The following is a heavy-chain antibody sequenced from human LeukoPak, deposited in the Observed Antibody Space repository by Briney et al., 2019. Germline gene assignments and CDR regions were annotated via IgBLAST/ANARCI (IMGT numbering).Heavy chain of an antibody. V-gene: IGHV3-9*03. CDR3: AKAATTTYGRGVGYYFDY. CDR1: GFTFDDYA. D-gene: IGHD1-26*01. Sequence: GRSLRLSCAASGFTFDDYAMHRVRQVPGKGLEWVSSISWNSGNIGYADSVKGRFTISRDNAKNSLYLQLNSLRDEDMALYYCAKAATTTYGRGVGYYFDYWGQGMLVTVSS. CDR2: ISWNSGNI. J-gene: IGHJ4*02.